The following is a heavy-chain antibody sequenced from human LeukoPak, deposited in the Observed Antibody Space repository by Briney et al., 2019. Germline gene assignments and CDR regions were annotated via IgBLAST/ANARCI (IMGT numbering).Heavy chain of an antibody. CDR2: INPNSGGT. J-gene: IGHJ6*03. CDR3: ARDSSSSDYYYYYMDV. Sequence: ASVKVSCKASGYTFTGYYMHWVRQAPGQGLEWMAWINPNSGGTNYAQKFQGRVTMTRDTSISTAYMELSRLRSDDTAVYYCARDSSSSDYYYYYMDVWGKGTTVTVSS. CDR1: GYTFTGYY. V-gene: IGHV1-2*02. D-gene: IGHD6-6*01.